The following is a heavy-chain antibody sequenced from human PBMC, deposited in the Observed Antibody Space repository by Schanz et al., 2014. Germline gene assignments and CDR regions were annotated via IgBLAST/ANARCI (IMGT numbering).Heavy chain of an antibody. V-gene: IGHV3-30*19. D-gene: IGHD2-15*01. Sequence: QVQLVESGGGVVQPGTSLILSCSVSGFSLNTYAMHWFRQPAGKGLEWVAVISYDGSNKYYADSVKGRFTISRDNSKNTLYLQMNTLRAEDTAVYYCARDRGYCSGGSCLTFDYWGQGTLVTVSS. J-gene: IGHJ4*02. CDR1: GFSLNTYA. CDR3: ARDRGYCSGGSCLTFDY. CDR2: ISYDGSNK.